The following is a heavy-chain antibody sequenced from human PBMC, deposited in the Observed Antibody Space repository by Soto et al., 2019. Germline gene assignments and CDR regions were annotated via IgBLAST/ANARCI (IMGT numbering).Heavy chain of an antibody. D-gene: IGHD6-13*01. Sequence: EVQLVESGGGLVQPGGSLRLCYAASGFTFSNYGLHWVRQAPGKGLQYVSAISSNGGSTYYANSVKDRFTISRDNSKNTLYLQMGSLRAEDMAVYYCARDRHRSSYDGTAFDIWGQGTMVTVSS. CDR1: GFTFSNYG. J-gene: IGHJ3*02. V-gene: IGHV3-64*01. CDR3: ARDRHRSSYDGTAFDI. CDR2: ISSNGGST.